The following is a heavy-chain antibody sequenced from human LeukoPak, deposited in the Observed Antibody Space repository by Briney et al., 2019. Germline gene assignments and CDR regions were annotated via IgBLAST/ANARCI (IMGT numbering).Heavy chain of an antibody. J-gene: IGHJ4*02. CDR1: GFTFSTFA. CDR2: IFPSGGEI. D-gene: IGHD5-18*01. CDR3: ATYRQVLLPFES. V-gene: IGHV3-23*01. Sequence: GGSLRLSCVTSGFTFSTFAMIWVRQPPGKGLEWVSSIFPSGGEIHYADSVRGRFTISRDNSKSILSLQMNSLRAEDTATYYCATYRQVLLPFESWGQGTLVTVSS.